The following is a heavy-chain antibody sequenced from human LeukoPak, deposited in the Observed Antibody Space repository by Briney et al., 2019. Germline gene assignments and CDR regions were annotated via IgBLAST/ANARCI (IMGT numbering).Heavy chain of an antibody. CDR3: ARAASLDY. V-gene: IGHV7-4-1*02. Sequence: GASVKVSCKASGYTFTSYAMNWVRQAPGQGLEWMGWINTNTGKPTYALGFTGRFVFSLDSSVSTAYLQINSLNAEGTAVYYCARAASLDYWGQGTLVTVSS. CDR2: INTNTGKP. J-gene: IGHJ4*02. CDR1: GYTFTSYA. D-gene: IGHD2-2*01.